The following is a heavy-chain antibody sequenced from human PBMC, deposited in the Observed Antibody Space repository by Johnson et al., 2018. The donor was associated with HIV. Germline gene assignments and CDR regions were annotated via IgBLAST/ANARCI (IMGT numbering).Heavy chain of an antibody. CDR3: ARVHDSSGLVDTFDI. CDR2: INWNGGGT. J-gene: IGHJ3*02. Sequence: VQLVESGGGLVQPGGSLRLSCAASGFTVSSNYMSWVRQAPGKGLEWVSGINWNGGGTGYIDSVKGRFTISRDNAKNSMFLQMNSLRAEDTALYYCARVHDSSGLVDTFDIWGQGTMVTVSS. CDR1: GFTVSSNY. D-gene: IGHD3-22*01. V-gene: IGHV3-20*04.